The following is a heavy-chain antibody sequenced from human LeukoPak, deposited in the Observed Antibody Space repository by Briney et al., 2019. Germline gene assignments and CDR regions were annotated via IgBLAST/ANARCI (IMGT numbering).Heavy chain of an antibody. CDR1: GGSISSSSYY. CDR2: IYYSGST. CDR3: ARQVDTAMALFDY. V-gene: IGHV4-39*01. D-gene: IGHD5-18*01. Sequence: PSETLSLTCTVSGGSISSSSYYWGWIRQPPGKGLEWIGSIYYSGSTYYNPSLKSRVTISVDTSKNQFSLKLSSVTAADTAVYYRARQVDTAMALFDYWGQGTLVTVSS. J-gene: IGHJ4*02.